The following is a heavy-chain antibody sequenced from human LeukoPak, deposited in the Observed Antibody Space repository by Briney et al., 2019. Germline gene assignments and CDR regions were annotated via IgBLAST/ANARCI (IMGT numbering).Heavy chain of an antibody. V-gene: IGHV3-64D*06. CDR1: GFIFKTYT. Sequence: GGSLRLSCAASGFIFKTYTMTWVRQAPGKGLEYVSTISSNGGSTYYADSVKGRFTISRDDSKNTLYLRMSSLRAEDTAVYYCVKEGDYGYYFDYWGQGTLVTVSS. D-gene: IGHD3-16*01. J-gene: IGHJ4*02. CDR2: ISSNGGST. CDR3: VKEGDYGYYFDY.